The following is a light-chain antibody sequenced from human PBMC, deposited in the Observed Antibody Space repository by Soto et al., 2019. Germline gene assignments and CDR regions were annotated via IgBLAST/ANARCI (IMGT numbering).Light chain of an antibody. CDR3: SSYTSSRTYV. CDR1: SSDVGGYNY. Sequence: QSALTQPASVSGSPGQSITISCTGTSSDVGGYNYVSWYQQHPGKAPKLMIYDVSNRPSGVSNRFSGSKSGNTASLTISGLQAEYEADYYCSSYTSSRTYVLGTGTKVTVL. CDR2: DVS. J-gene: IGLJ1*01. V-gene: IGLV2-14*01.